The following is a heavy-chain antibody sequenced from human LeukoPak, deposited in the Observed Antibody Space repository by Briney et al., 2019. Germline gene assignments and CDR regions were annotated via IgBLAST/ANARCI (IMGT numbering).Heavy chain of an antibody. J-gene: IGHJ4*02. CDR1: GFIFSKYG. D-gene: IGHD3-10*01. Sequence: GGSLRLSCAVSGFIFSKYGMHWVRQAPGKGLEWVTFIRYDGTNQFYADSVKGRFTISRDNSKNTLYLQMNSLRPEDTAVYFCAKDEFEDTSLVFDNRGQGTLVTVSS. CDR2: IRYDGTNQ. CDR3: AKDEFEDTSLVFDN. V-gene: IGHV3-30*02.